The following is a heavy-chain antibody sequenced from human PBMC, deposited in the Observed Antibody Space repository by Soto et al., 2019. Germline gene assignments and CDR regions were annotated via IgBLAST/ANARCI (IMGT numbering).Heavy chain of an antibody. V-gene: IGHV4-59*01. J-gene: IGHJ4*02. D-gene: IGHD3-10*01. CDR2: IYYSGST. CDR1: GGSISSYY. CDR3: ARVGDHYEFDY. Sequence: KASETLSLTXTVSGGSISSYYWSWTRQPPGKGLEWIGYIYYSGSTNYNPSLKSRVTISVDTSKNQFSLKLSSVTAADTAVYYCARVGDHYEFDYWGQGTLVTVSS.